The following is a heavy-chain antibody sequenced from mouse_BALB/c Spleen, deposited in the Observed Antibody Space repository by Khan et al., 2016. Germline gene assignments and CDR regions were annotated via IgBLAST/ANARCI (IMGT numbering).Heavy chain of an antibody. CDR2: INTYSGES. CDR1: GYTFTNYG. Sequence: QEVQSGPELKKPGKTVKISCKASGYTFTNYGMNWVKQAPGKGLKWMGWINTYSGESTYADDFKGRFAFSLETSANTAYLQINNLKNEDTATYFCARYRYYYGSSRYFDVWGAGTTVTVSS. CDR3: ARYRYYYGSSRYFDV. V-gene: IGHV9-3-1*01. J-gene: IGHJ1*01. D-gene: IGHD1-1*01.